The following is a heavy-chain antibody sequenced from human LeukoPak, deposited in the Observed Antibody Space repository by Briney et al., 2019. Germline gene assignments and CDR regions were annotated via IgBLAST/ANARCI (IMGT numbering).Heavy chain of an antibody. V-gene: IGHV1-2*02. Sequence: VASVKVSCKASGYTFTGYYMHWVRQAPGQGLEWMGWINPNSGGTNYAQKFQGRVTMTRDTSNSTAYMELSRLRSDDTAVYYCARASQIMVRGVISLAYWGQGTLVTVSS. CDR2: INPNSGGT. J-gene: IGHJ4*02. D-gene: IGHD3-10*01. CDR1: GYTFTGYY. CDR3: ARASQIMVRGVISLAY.